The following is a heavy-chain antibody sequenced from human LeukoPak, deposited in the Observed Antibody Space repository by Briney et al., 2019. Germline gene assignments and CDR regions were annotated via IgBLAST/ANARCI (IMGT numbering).Heavy chain of an antibody. CDR2: IWSDSTNK. CDR3: ARKQMDSSSPLDY. Sequence: GRSLRLSCAASGFTFSTYAMHWVRQAPGKGLEWVAVIWSDSTNKYYADSVKGRFTISRDNSKNTLYLQMNSLRPEDTAVYYCARKQMDSSSPLDYWGQGTLVTVSS. CDR1: GFTFSTYA. V-gene: IGHV3-33*01. J-gene: IGHJ4*02. D-gene: IGHD6-13*01.